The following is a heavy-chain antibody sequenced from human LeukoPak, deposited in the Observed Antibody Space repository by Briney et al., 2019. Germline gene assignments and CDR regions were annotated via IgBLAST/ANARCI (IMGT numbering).Heavy chain of an antibody. CDR1: GFIVSSNY. CDR2: IYSDGST. CDR3: ARGGHYCSGVNCYGTDY. J-gene: IGHJ4*02. Sequence: HPGGSLRLSCAASGFIVSSNYMSWVRQAPGKGLEWVSIIYSDGSTYYADSVKGRFTISRDNFKNILYFDMNSLRVEDTAVYYCARGGHYCSGVNCYGTDYWGQGTLVTVSS. D-gene: IGHD2-15*01. V-gene: IGHV3-53*01.